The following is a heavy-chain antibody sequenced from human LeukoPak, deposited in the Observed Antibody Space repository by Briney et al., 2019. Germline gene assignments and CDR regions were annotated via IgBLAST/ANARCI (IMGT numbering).Heavy chain of an antibody. CDR3: ARESIAVAGNLDY. CDR1: GYTFASYG. V-gene: IGHV1-18*01. D-gene: IGHD6-19*01. J-gene: IGHJ4*02. Sequence: ASVKVSCKVSGYTFASYGITWVRQAPGQGLEWMGWISAYNGNTNYAQKFQGRVTMTRDTSTSTVYMELSSLRSEDTAVYYCARESIAVAGNLDYWGQGTLVTVSS. CDR2: ISAYNGNT.